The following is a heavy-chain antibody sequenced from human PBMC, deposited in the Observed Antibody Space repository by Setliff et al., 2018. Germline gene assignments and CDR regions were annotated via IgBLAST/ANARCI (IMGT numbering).Heavy chain of an antibody. J-gene: IGHJ5*02. CDR2: INPKSGGT. D-gene: IGHD3-16*01. CDR1: GYSFTDYY. CDR3: ARDGISWLMWFDP. V-gene: IGHV1-2*02. Sequence: GASVKVSCKASGYSFTDYYMHWVRQVPGRGLEWMGWINPKSGGTRYAQKFQGRVTMTRDTSISTAYMELSSLRSDDTAVYYCARDGISWLMWFDPWGQGTRVTVS.